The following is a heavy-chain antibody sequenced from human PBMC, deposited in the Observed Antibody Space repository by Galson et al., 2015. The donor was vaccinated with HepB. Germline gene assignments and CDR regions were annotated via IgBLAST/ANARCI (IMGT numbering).Heavy chain of an antibody. CDR1: GGSISSGDYY. J-gene: IGHJ4*02. Sequence: TLSLTCTVSGGSISSGDYYWSWIRQPPGKGLELIGYIDYSGSTYYNPSLESRVTISIDTSKSQFSLKLSSVTAADTAVYYCASLEDIVRYFDYWGQGTLVTVSS. D-gene: IGHD2-15*01. V-gene: IGHV4-30-4*01. CDR3: ASLEDIVRYFDY. CDR2: IDYSGST.